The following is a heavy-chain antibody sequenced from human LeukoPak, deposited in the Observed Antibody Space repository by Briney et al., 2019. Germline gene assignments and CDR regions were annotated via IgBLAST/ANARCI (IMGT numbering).Heavy chain of an antibody. CDR1: GFTFSSYG. V-gene: IGHV3-30*03. CDR3: ASRFDY. CDR2: ISYDGSNK. J-gene: IGHJ4*02. Sequence: GGSLRLSCAASGFTFSSYGMHWVRQAPDKGLEWVAVISYDGSNKYYADSVKGRFTISRDNSKNTLYLQMNSLRAEDTAVYYCASRFDYWGQGTLVTVSS.